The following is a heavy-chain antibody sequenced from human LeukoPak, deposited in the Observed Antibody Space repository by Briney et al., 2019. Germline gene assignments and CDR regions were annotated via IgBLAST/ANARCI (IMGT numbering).Heavy chain of an antibody. V-gene: IGHV4-59*08. CDR1: GGSISSYY. J-gene: IGHJ4*02. Sequence: SETLSLTCTVSGGSISSYYWSWIRQPPGKGLEWIGFIYYSGTTNYNPSLKSRVTISVDMSKSQFSLTLSSVTAADTALYYCARHGPLYDIWSAQFYFDYWGQGTLVAVSS. CDR3: ARHGPLYDIWSAQFYFDY. D-gene: IGHD3-3*01. CDR2: IYYSGTT.